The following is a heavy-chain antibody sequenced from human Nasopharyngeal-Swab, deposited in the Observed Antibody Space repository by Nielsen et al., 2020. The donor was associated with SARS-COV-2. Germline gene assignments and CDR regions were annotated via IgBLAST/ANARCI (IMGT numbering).Heavy chain of an antibody. Sequence: ASVKVSCKASGYTFTTYHMHWLRQAPGQGLEWMGIINPSGGRTSYAQKFQGRVTMTRDTSTSTVYMELSSLRSEDTAVYYCARKRGEQWLSQFDYWGQGTLVTVSS. CDR3: ARKRGEQWLSQFDY. D-gene: IGHD6-19*01. CDR1: GYTFTTYH. J-gene: IGHJ4*02. CDR2: INPSGGRT. V-gene: IGHV1-46*01.